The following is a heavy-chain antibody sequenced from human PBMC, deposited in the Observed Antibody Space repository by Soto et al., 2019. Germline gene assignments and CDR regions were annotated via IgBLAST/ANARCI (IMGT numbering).Heavy chain of an antibody. CDR1: GFTFSTYA. CDR3: AKDVHPTIPVTTAS. Sequence: EVQLLESGGGLAQPGGSLRLYCAASGFTFSTYAMNWVRQAPGKGLQWVSGISNNGDRTYYADSVKGRFTISRNNSKNTLFLQINSQRAEDMAIYYGAKDVHPTIPVTTASWGQGTLVSVSS. J-gene: IGHJ5*02. D-gene: IGHD6-19*01. V-gene: IGHV3-23*01. CDR2: ISNNGDRT.